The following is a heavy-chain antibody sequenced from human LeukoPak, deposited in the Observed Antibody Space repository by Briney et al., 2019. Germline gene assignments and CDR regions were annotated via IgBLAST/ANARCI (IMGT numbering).Heavy chain of an antibody. V-gene: IGHV4-39*01. D-gene: IGHD1-26*01. CDR2: IFYSGST. CDR3: ARQRGHSRWAFDI. CDR1: GDSISSEDYW. Sequence: SETLSLTCSDSGDSISSEDYWWGWIRQPPGKGLEWVGSIFYSGSTYYNGSLKRRLTISVDTSKNQFSLKLSSVTDADTAVYFYARQRGHSRWAFDIWGQGRMVTVSS. J-gene: IGHJ3*02.